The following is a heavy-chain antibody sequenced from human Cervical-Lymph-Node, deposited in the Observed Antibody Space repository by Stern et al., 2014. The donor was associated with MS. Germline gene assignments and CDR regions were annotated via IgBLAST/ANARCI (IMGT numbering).Heavy chain of an antibody. CDR3: ARGRYDYVWGSYHQPMDV. Sequence: VQLVQSGAEVKKPGASVKVSCKASGYTFTSYGISRVRQAPGQGLEWMGWISAHNGNTNYAQKLQGRVTMTTDTSTSTAYMELRSLRSDDTAVYYCARGRYDYVWGSYHQPMDVWGQGTTVTVSS. J-gene: IGHJ6*02. V-gene: IGHV1-18*01. CDR2: ISAHNGNT. D-gene: IGHD3-16*02. CDR1: GYTFTSYG.